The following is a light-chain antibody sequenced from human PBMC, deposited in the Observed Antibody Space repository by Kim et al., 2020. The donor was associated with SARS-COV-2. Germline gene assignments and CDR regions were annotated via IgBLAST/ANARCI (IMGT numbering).Light chain of an antibody. Sequence: SVSPGERATLSCRASQSVSSNLAWYQQKPGQAPRLIIYGASTRATGIPARFSGSGAGTEFTLTISSLQSEDGAVYYCQQYNNWPYTFGQGTKLEI. J-gene: IGKJ2*01. CDR2: GAS. CDR1: QSVSSN. V-gene: IGKV3-15*01. CDR3: QQYNNWPYT.